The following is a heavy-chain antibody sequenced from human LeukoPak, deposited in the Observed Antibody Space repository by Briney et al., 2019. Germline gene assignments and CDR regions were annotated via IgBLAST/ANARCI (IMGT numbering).Heavy chain of an antibody. CDR1: GGTFSSYA. J-gene: IGHJ4*02. CDR3: ACYDSSGYHPPYFDY. CDR2: IIPILGIA. V-gene: IGHV1-69*04. D-gene: IGHD3-22*01. Sequence: ASVKVSCKASGGTFSSYAISWVRQAPGQGLECMGRIIPILGIANYAQKFQGRVTITADKSTSTAYMELSSLRSEDTAVYYCACYDSSGYHPPYFDYWGQGTLVTVSS.